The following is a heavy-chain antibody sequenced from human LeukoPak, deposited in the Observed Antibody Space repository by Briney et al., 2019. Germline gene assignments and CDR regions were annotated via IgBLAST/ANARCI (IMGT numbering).Heavy chain of an antibody. CDR1: GGSISSSSYY. CDR3: ARGAGYYGSGSYYDY. CDR2: IYYSGST. D-gene: IGHD3-10*01. J-gene: IGHJ4*02. V-gene: IGHV4-39*07. Sequence: PSETLSLTCTVSGGSISSSSYYWGWIRQPPGKGLEWIGSIYYSGSTYYNPSLKSRVTISVDTSKNQFSLRLNSVTAADTAVYYCARGAGYYGSGSYYDYWGQGTLVTVSS.